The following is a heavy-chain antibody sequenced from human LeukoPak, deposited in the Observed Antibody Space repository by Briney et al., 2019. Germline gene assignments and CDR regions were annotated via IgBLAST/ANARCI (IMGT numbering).Heavy chain of an antibody. D-gene: IGHD3-22*01. J-gene: IGHJ4*02. CDR3: SRGLDSRKLGY. V-gene: IGHV4-31*03. Sequence: PSQTLSLACTVSGASFSSGDQSWNWIRQSPGKGLEWIGSIHPSGSLYNNPSLESRVAISIDTSKNQFSLNLNSVTAADTAVYFCSRGLDSRKLGYWGQGTLVTASS. CDR1: GASFSSGDQS. CDR2: IHPSGSL.